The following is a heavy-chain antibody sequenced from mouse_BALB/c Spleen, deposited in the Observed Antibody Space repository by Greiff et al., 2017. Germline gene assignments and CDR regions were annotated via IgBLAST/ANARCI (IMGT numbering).Heavy chain of an antibody. D-gene: IGHD2-1*01. CDR2: IWGDGST. J-gene: IGHJ4*01. Sequence: VKLQESGPGLVAPSQSLSITCTVSGFSLTGYGVNWVRQPPGKGLEWLGMIWGDGSTDYNSALKSRLSISKDNSKSQVFLKMNSLQTDDTARYYCARDSGNYAYYYAMDYWGQGTSVTVSS. CDR1: GFSLTGYG. CDR3: ARDSGNYAYYYAMDY. V-gene: IGHV2-6-7*02.